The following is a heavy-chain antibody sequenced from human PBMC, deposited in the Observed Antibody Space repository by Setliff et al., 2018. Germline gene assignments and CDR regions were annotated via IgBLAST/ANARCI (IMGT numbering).Heavy chain of an antibody. V-gene: IGHV4-38-2*01. J-gene: IGHJ6*02. CDR2: IYTSGST. CDR1: GYSISSGYY. Sequence: SETLSLTCAVSGYSISSGYYWGWIRQPPGKGLEWIGHIYTSGSTYYNPSLKSRVTISVDTSKNQFSLKLSSVTAADTAVYYCARGKVLYDYVWGSYRYEDYYYGMDVWGQGTTVTISS. D-gene: IGHD3-16*02. CDR3: ARGKVLYDYVWGSYRYEDYYYGMDV.